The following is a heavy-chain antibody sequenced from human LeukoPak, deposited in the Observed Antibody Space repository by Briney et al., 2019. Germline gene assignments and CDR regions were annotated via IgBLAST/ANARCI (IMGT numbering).Heavy chain of an antibody. CDR3: ARHWTGTKSFDY. CDR2: IGGSDRRT. V-gene: IGHV3-23*01. CDR1: GFTFSSYA. D-gene: IGHD1-14*01. J-gene: IGHJ4*02. Sequence: GGSLRLSCAASGFTFSSYAMSWVRQAPGKSLEWVSGIGGSDRRTYYADSVKGRFTISRDNSKNTLYLQMNSLRAEDTAIYYCARHWTGTKSFDYWGQGTLVTVSS.